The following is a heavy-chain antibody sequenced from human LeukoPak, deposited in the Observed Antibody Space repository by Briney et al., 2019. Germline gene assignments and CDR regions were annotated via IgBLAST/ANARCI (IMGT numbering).Heavy chain of an antibody. D-gene: IGHD4-17*01. CDR1: GITFSTYA. Sequence: GGSLRLSCAASGITFSTYAMTWVRQAPGKGLEWVSSIRGSGGGTDYAVSVKGRFTISRDNSRDTLFLQMNSLRAEDTALYYCTRDPNGDYVGAFDMWGPGTMVTVSS. CDR3: TRDPNGDYVGAFDM. J-gene: IGHJ3*02. CDR2: IRGSGGGT. V-gene: IGHV3-23*01.